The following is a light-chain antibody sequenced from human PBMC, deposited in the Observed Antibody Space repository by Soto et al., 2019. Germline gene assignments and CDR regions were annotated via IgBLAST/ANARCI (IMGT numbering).Light chain of an antibody. CDR3: QQYESYWT. CDR1: QSIGRF. J-gene: IGKJ1*01. Sequence: DIQMTQSPSTLSASVGDRDTISCRASQSIGRFLAWYQQKPGKTPKLQIYKASILEGGVPSRFSGSGSGKEFTLTISSLQPDDFATYYCQQYESYWTFGQGTKVDMK. CDR2: KAS. V-gene: IGKV1-5*03.